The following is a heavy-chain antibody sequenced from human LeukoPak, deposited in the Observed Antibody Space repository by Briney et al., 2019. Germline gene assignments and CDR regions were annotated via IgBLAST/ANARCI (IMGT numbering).Heavy chain of an antibody. D-gene: IGHD1-26*01. CDR2: ISSSSSYI. CDR1: GFTFSSYS. Sequence: PGGSLRPSCAASGFTFSSYSMNWVRQAPGKGLEWVSSISSSSSYIYYADSVKGRFTISRDNAKNSLYLQMNSLRAEDTAVYYCAREEYSGSYYFDYWGQGTLVTVSS. J-gene: IGHJ4*02. CDR3: AREEYSGSYYFDY. V-gene: IGHV3-21*01.